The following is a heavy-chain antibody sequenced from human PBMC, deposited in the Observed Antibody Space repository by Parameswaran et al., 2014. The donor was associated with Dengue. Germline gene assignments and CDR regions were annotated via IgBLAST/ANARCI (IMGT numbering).Heavy chain of an antibody. CDR2: IYSGGST. CDR3: ARDGAEVEGPDY. J-gene: IGHJ4*02. Sequence: VRQAPGKGLEWVSVIYSGGSTYYADSVKGRFTISRDNSKNTLYLQMNSLRAEDTAVYYCARDGAEVEGPDYWGQGTLVTVSS. D-gene: IGHD3-16*01. V-gene: IGHV3-66*01.